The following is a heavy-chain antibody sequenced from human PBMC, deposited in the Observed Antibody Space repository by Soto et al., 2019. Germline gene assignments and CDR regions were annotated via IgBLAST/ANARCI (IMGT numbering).Heavy chain of an antibody. CDR2: VYYTGNA. V-gene: IGHV4-39*01. Sequence: QLQLQESGPGLVKPSETLSLTCTVSDASISSRSYYWGWIRQPPEQGLEWIAIVYYTGNAYYDPSLKSRLTISVDTSRNQFSLRLKSVTAADAAVYYCASRMVGSSLDFWGQGILVSVSS. J-gene: IGHJ4*02. CDR1: DASISSRSYY. CDR3: ASRMVGSSLDF. D-gene: IGHD1-26*01.